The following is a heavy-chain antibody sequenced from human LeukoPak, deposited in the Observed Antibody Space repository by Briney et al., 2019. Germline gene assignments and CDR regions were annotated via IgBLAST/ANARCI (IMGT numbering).Heavy chain of an antibody. CDR2: INPNSGGT. CDR3: AREMYSSGWYGY. CDR1: GYTFTGYH. V-gene: IGHV1-2*02. D-gene: IGHD6-19*01. J-gene: IGHJ4*02. Sequence: ASVKVSCKASGYTFTGYHMHWVRQAPGQGLEWMGWINPNSGGTNYAQKFQGRVTMTRDTSISTAYMELSRLRSDDTAVYYCAREMYSSGWYGYWGQGTLVTVSS.